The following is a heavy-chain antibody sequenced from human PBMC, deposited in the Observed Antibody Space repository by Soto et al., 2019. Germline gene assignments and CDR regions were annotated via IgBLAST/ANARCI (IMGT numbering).Heavy chain of an antibody. CDR3: ARDLSSGWYPTGH. V-gene: IGHV3-21*01. D-gene: IGHD6-19*01. J-gene: IGHJ1*01. CDR2: ISSSSSYI. CDR1: GFTFSSYS. Sequence: GGSLRLSCAASGFTFSSYSMNWVRQAPGKGLEWVSSISSSSSYIYYADSVKGRFTISRDNAKNSLYLQMNSLRAEDTAVYYCARDLSSGWYPTGHWGQGTLVTVS.